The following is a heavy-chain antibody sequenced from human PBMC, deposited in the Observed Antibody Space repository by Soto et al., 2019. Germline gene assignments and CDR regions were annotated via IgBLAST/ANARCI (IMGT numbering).Heavy chain of an antibody. CDR1: GGSFSGYY. V-gene: IGHV4-34*01. J-gene: IGHJ5*02. D-gene: IGHD3-3*01. CDR2: INPSGST. Sequence: QVQLQQWGAGLLKPSETLSLTCAVYGGSFSGYYWSWIRQPPGKGLEWIGEINPSGSTNYNPSLKSRVTISVDTSKNQFSLKLSSVTAADTAVYYCAREKRRITIFGVVPQNWFDPWGQGTLVTVSS. CDR3: AREKRRITIFGVVPQNWFDP.